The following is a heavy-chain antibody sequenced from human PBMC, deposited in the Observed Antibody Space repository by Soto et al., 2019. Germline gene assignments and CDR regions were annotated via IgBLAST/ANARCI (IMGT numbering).Heavy chain of an antibody. D-gene: IGHD2-21*01. CDR1: GFTFSSYA. V-gene: IGHV3-23*01. CDR2: ISGSGGST. Sequence: GGSLRLSCAASGFTFSSYAMSWVRQAPGKGLEWVSAISGSGGSTYYADSVKGRFTISRDNSKNTLYMKMNILRATDMAVYYCAKSPSPVAIGRYLVYWGQGTLITDSS. J-gene: IGHJ4*02. CDR3: AKSPSPVAIGRYLVY.